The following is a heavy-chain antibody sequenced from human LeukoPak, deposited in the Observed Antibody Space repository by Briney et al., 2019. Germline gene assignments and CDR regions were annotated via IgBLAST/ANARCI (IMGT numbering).Heavy chain of an antibody. Sequence: GESLRLSCTASGFTFSNFWMGWVRQAPGKGLEWVANIKQDETEKFYLGSVKGRFTISRDNAKNSLYLQMNSLRAEDTAVYYCARDVYSGYLAGYYYGMDVWGQGTTVTVSS. V-gene: IGHV3-7*01. CDR3: ARDVYSGYLAGYYYGMDV. CDR1: GFTFSNFW. J-gene: IGHJ6*02. D-gene: IGHD5-12*01. CDR2: IKQDETEK.